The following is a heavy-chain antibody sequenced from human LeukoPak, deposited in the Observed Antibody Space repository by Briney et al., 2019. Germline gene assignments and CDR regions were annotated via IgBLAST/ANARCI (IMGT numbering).Heavy chain of an antibody. V-gene: IGHV3-23*01. D-gene: IGHD3-22*01. J-gene: IGHJ4*02. CDR3: AKGSYYDSSGSFYFDY. CDR2: IAGGGSST. CDR1: GFTVSFYA. Sequence: GGSLRLSCAASGFTVSFYAMSWVRQAPGKGLEWVSVIAGGGSSTYYADSVKGRFTISRDNSKNTLYLQMNSLRVEDTAAYYCAKGSYYDSSGSFYFDYWGQGTLVTVSS.